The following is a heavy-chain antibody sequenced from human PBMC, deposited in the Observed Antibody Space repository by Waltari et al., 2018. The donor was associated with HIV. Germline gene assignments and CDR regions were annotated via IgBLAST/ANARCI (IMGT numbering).Heavy chain of an antibody. D-gene: IGHD3-9*01. CDR1: GYTFTSYG. CDR3: YVANFDWLLYAFDI. CDR2: IRAYNGNT. V-gene: IGHV1-18*01. Sequence: QVQLVQSGAEVKKPGASVKVSCKAYGYTFTSYGISWVRQAPGQGLEWMGWIRAYNGNTNYAQKLQGRVTMTTDTSTSTAYMELRSLRSDDTAVYYCYVANFDWLLYAFDIWGQGTMVTVSS. J-gene: IGHJ3*02.